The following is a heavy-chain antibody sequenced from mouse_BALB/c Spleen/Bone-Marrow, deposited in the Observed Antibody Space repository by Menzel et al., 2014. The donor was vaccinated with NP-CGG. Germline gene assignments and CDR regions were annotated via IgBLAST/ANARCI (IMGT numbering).Heavy chain of an antibody. CDR2: IDPANGNT. CDR1: GFNIKDTY. Sequence: EVQLQQSGAELVKPGASVKLSCTASGFNIKDTYMHWVKQRPEQGLEWIGRIDPANGNTKYDPKFQGKATITADTSSNTAYLQLSSLTSEDTAVYYCASYYYGSAWFAYWGQGTLVTVYA. D-gene: IGHD1-1*01. J-gene: IGHJ3*01. CDR3: ASYYYGSAWFAY. V-gene: IGHV14-3*02.